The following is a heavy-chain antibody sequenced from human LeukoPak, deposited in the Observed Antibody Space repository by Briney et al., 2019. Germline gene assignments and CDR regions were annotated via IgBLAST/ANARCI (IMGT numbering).Heavy chain of an antibody. Sequence: GGSLRLSCAASGFTFSSYAMSWVRQAPGKGLEWVSAISGSGGSTYYADSVKGRFTISRDNPKNTVSLQMNSLRAEDTALYYCAKTTYFDLPMDWFDPWGQGTLVSVSS. D-gene: IGHD3-3*01. V-gene: IGHV3-23*01. CDR1: GFTFSSYA. J-gene: IGHJ5*02. CDR2: ISGSGGST. CDR3: AKTTYFDLPMDWFDP.